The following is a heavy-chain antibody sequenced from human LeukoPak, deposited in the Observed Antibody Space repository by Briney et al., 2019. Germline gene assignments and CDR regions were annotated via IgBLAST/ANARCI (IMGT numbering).Heavy chain of an antibody. CDR3: ASGGGDGGNFDY. V-gene: IGHV4-59*01. Sequence: SETLSLTCTVSGGSISSYYWSWIRQPPGKGLEWIGYIYYSGSTNYNPSLKSRVTISIDTSRNQFSLKLSSVTAADTAVYYCASGGGDGGNFDYWGQGTLGTVSS. J-gene: IGHJ4*02. CDR2: IYYSGST. D-gene: IGHD2-21*01. CDR1: GGSISSYY.